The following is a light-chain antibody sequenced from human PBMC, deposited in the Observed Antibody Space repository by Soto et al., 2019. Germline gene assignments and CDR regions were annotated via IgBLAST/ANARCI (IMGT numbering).Light chain of an antibody. CDR2: AVY. J-gene: IGLJ1*01. V-gene: IGLV2-8*01. Sequence: QSALTQPPSASGSPGQSVTISCTGTSSDVGGYNYVSWYQYHPGKAPKLIIYAVYKRPSGVPDRFSGSKSGNTAALTVSGLQAEDEADYYCSSYVGTNSYVFGTGTKVTVL. CDR1: SSDVGGYNY. CDR3: SSYVGTNSYV.